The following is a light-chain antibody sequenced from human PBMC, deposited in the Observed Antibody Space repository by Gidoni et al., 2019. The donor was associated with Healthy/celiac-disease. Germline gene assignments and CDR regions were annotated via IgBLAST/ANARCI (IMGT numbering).Light chain of an antibody. CDR3: QQSYSMPRT. CDR2: AAS. CDR1: QTISTY. Sequence: DIQVTQSPSSLSASVGDRVTITCRASQTISTYLNWYQQRPGEAPKLLVYAASSLQRGVPSRFSATESGTDFTLTINGLQPEDFATYYCQQSYSMPRTFGQGTKVEV. V-gene: IGKV1-39*01. J-gene: IGKJ1*01.